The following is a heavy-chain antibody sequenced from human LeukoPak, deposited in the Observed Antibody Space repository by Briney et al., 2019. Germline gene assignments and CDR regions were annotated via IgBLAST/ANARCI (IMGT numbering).Heavy chain of an antibody. V-gene: IGHV1-69*04. Sequence: SVKVSCKASGGTFSSYAISWVRQAPGQGLEWMGRIIPILGIANYAQKFQGRVTITADKSTSTAYMELSSLRSEDTAVYYCAREANPGLLGYWGQGNLVTVSS. J-gene: IGHJ4*02. CDR3: AREANPGLLGY. CDR1: GGTFSSYA. D-gene: IGHD3-3*02. CDR2: IIPILGIA.